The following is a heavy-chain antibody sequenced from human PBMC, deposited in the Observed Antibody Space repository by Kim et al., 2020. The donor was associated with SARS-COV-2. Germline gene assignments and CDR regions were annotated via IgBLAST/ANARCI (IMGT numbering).Heavy chain of an antibody. CDR1: DDSVSSSSYY. J-gene: IGHJ4*03. D-gene: IGHD2-15*01. V-gene: IGHV4-39*07. Sequence: SETLSLTCTVSDDSVSSSSYYWGWIRQSPGKGLQWIGSIHYSGSTYYNPSLKSRVTMSVDTSKSQFSLKLSSVTAADTAVYYCARDSRLFCSGGIGYFD. CDR3: ARDSRLFCSGGIGYFD. CDR2: IHYSGST.